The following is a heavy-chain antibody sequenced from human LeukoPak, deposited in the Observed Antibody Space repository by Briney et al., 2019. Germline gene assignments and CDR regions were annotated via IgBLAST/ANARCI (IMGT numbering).Heavy chain of an antibody. V-gene: IGHV3-74*01. CDR2: MNSGGNMI. D-gene: IGHD5-18*01. CDR3: VTAGQYRFDN. J-gene: IGHJ4*02. CDR1: GFTFSNSW. Sequence: GGSLRLSCAASGFTFSNSWMHWVRQTPGKGLAWVSRMNSGGNMIYYADSEKGRFIISRDNAKNTLYLQMHSLRDEDTAVYYCVTAGQYRFDNWGRGTLVTVSS.